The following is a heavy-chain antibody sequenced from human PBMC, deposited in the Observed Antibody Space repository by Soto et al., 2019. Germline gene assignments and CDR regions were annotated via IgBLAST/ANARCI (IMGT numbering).Heavy chain of an antibody. V-gene: IGHV4-34*01. CDR1: GGSFSGYY. D-gene: IGHD3-16*01. CDR2: INHSGST. CDR3: AREGVMITFGGVTRRRGFDY. Sequence: QVQLQQWGAGLLKPSETLSLTCAVYGGSFSGYYWSWIRQPPGKGLEWIGEINHSGSTNYNPSLKCRVTISVDTSKNQFSLTLSSVTAADTAVYYCAREGVMITFGGVTRRRGFDYWGQGTLVTVSS. J-gene: IGHJ4*02.